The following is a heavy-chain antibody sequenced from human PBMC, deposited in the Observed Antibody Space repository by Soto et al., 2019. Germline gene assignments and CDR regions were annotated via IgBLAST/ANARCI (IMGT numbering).Heavy chain of an antibody. V-gene: IGHV3-23*01. Sequence: GGSLRLSCAASGFTFYNFAMTWVRQAPGKGLEWVLAISGSGARTYYADSVKGRFTISRDNSKNMLYLQMNSLRVEDTAVYYCAREVRVRGFAFDIWGQGTMVTVSS. J-gene: IGHJ3*02. CDR2: ISGSGART. CDR1: GFTFYNFA. D-gene: IGHD3-3*01. CDR3: AREVRVRGFAFDI.